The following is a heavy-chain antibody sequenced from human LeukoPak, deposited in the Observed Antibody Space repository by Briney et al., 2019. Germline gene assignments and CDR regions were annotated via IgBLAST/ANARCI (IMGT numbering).Heavy chain of an antibody. J-gene: IGHJ6*03. D-gene: IGHD3-10*01. CDR3: ARESFGYYYYMDV. Sequence: ASVKVSCKASGYTFTGYYMHWVRQAPGQGLEWMGWINPNSGGTNYAQKFQGRVTMTRDTSNSTAYMELSRLRSDDTAVYYCARESFGYYYYMDVWGKGTTVTISS. V-gene: IGHV1-2*02. CDR2: INPNSGGT. CDR1: GYTFTGYY.